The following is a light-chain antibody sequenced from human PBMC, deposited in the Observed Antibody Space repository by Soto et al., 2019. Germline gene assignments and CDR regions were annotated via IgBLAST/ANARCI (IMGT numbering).Light chain of an antibody. J-gene: IGLJ3*02. V-gene: IGLV2-23*02. CDR2: EVS. CDR3: CSYAGSSDGV. CDR1: SSDVGSYNL. Sequence: QSVLTQPASVSGSPGQSITISCTGTSSDVGSYNLVSWYQQHPGKAPKLMIYEVSKRPSGVSNRFSGSKSGNTTSLTISGLQAEDEADYYCCSYAGSSDGVFGGGTQLTVL.